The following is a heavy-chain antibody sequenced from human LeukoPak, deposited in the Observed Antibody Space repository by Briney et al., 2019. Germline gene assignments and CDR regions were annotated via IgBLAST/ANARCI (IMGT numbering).Heavy chain of an antibody. J-gene: IGHJ3*02. CDR3: ARDRKGAFDI. CDR2: IYYSGST. Sequence: SETLSLTCTVSGGSISSYYWSWIRQPPGKGLEWIGYIYYSGSTNYDPSLKSRVTISVDTSKNQFSLKLSSVTAADTAVYYCARDRKGAFDIWGQGTMVTVSS. V-gene: IGHV4-59*01. CDR1: GGSISSYY.